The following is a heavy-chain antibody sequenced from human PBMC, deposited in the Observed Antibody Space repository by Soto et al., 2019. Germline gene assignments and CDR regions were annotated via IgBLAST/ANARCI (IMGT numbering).Heavy chain of an antibody. V-gene: IGHV3-30-3*01. J-gene: IGHJ6*02. Sequence: QVQLVESGGGVVQPGRSLRLSCAASGFTFSSYAMHWVRQAPGKGLEWVAVISYDGSNKYYADSVKGRFTISRDNSKNTLYLQMNSLRAEDTAVYYCARDYGQLLFLFMDVWGQGTMVTVSS. CDR2: ISYDGSNK. D-gene: IGHD2-2*01. CDR3: ARDYGQLLFLFMDV. CDR1: GFTFSSYA.